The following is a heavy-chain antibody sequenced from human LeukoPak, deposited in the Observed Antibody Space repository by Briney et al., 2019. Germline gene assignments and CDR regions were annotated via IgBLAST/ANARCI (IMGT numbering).Heavy chain of an antibody. CDR1: GFTFSSYA. CDR2: ISGSGGST. V-gene: IGHV3-23*01. D-gene: IGHD3-9*01. J-gene: IGHJ4*02. Sequence: GGSLRLSCAASGFTFSSYAMSWVRQAPGKGLEWVSAISGSGGSTYYADSVKGRFTISRDNSKNTLYLQMNSLRAEDTAIYYCAKGTTYYDILTGYGYPYYFDYWGQGTLVTVSS. CDR3: AKGTTYYDILTGYGYPYYFDY.